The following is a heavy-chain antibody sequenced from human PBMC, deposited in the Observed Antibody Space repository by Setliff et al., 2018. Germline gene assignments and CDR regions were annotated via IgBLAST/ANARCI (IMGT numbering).Heavy chain of an antibody. Sequence: PGGSLRLSCAASGFTFGSYWMTWVRQAPEKGLEWVANIHQDGSERHYVDSVKGRFTISRDNAKNSLFLQMNNLEVEDTAVYYCVRDWASGDDHWGRGTLVTVSS. CDR2: IHQDGSER. CDR1: GFTFGSYW. V-gene: IGHV3-7*01. CDR3: VRDWASGDDH. J-gene: IGHJ4*02. D-gene: IGHD3-10*01.